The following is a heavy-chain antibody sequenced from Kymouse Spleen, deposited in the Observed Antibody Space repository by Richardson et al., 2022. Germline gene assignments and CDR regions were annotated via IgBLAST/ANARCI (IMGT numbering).Heavy chain of an antibody. Sequence: QVQLVESGGGVVQPGRSLRLSCAASGFTFSSYGMHWVRQAPGKGLEWVAVIWYDGSNKYYADSVKGRFTISRDNSKNTLYLQMNSLRAEDTAVYYCAREEYSSSKVFDYWGQGTLVTVSS. CDR1: GFTFSSYG. CDR3: AREEYSSSKVFDY. V-gene: IGHV3-33*01. CDR2: IWYDGSNK. D-gene: IGHD6-6*01. J-gene: IGHJ4*02.